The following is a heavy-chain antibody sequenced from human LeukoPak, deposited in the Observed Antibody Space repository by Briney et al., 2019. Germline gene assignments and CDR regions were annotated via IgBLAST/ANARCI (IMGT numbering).Heavy chain of an antibody. Sequence: PSETLSLTCAVYGGSLSDYSWSWIRLPPGKGLEWIGEIDHSGSNNYNPSLKSRVTISIDTSKNQFSLKLSSVTAADTAVYYCARGPMRGWFDPWGQGTLVTVSS. CDR1: GGSLSDYS. J-gene: IGHJ5*02. CDR3: ARGPMRGWFDP. V-gene: IGHV4-34*01. D-gene: IGHD3-22*01. CDR2: IDHSGSN.